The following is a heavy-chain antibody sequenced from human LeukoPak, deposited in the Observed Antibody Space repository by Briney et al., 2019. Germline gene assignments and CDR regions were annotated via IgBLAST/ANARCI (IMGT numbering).Heavy chain of an antibody. CDR1: WFTFSGYT. CDR2: ISSSDYYI. CDR3: AFGAGGTF. V-gene: IGHV3-21*06. Sequence: PGGSLRLSCTASWFTFSGYTMDWVRQAPGKGLEWVSSISSSDYYINYAESVEGRFTISRNNADNLLYLQMNSLRAEDTAMYYCAFGAGGTFWGQGTLVTVSS. J-gene: IGHJ4*02. D-gene: IGHD6-13*01.